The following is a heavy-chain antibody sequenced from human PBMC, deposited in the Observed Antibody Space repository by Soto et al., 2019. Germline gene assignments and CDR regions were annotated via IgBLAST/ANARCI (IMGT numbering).Heavy chain of an antibody. J-gene: IGHJ4*02. D-gene: IGHD3-22*01. CDR1: GITFSTYA. CDR2: ISYDGGNK. Sequence: PGGSLRLSCAASGITFSTYAMHWVRQAPGKGLEWMAVISYDGGNKYYADSVKGRFTISRDNSKNALSLQMNSLRAEDTAVYYCARDYYDRSGHSHSSVYWGQGTLVTVSS. CDR3: ARDYYDRSGHSHSSVY. V-gene: IGHV3-30-3*01.